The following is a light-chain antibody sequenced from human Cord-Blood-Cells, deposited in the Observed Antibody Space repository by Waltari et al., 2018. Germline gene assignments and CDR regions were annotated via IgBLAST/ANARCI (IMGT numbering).Light chain of an antibody. CDR2: EGS. J-gene: IGLJ3*02. Sequence: QSALTQPASVSVSPGQSLTISCTGTSTDVGSYNLTSWYQQHPGKAPKLMIYEGSKRPSGVSNRFSGSKSGNTASLTISGLQAEDEADYYCCSYAGSSTWVFGGGTKLTVL. CDR3: CSYAGSSTWV. V-gene: IGLV2-23*01. CDR1: STDVGSYNL.